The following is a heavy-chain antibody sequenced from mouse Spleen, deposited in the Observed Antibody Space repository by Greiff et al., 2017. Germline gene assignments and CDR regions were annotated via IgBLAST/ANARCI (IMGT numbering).Heavy chain of an antibody. V-gene: IGHV1-50*01. CDR2: IDPSDSYT. J-gene: IGHJ2*01. Sequence: QVQLQQPGAELVKPGASVKLSCKASGYTFTSYWMQWVKQRPGQGLEWIGEIDPSDSYTNYNQKFKGKATLTVDTSSSTAYMQLSSLTSEDSAVYYCARRVHYFDYWGQGTTLTVSS. CDR1: GYTFTSYW. CDR3: ARRVHYFDY.